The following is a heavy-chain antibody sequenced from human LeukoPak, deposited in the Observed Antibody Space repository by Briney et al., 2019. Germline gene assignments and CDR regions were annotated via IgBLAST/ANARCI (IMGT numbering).Heavy chain of an antibody. CDR3: ARTLLGYSSGLYWYFDY. Sequence: ASVKVSCKASGYTFTSYGISWVRQAPGQGLEWMGWISAYNGNTNYAQKLQGRVTMTTDTSTSTAYMELRSLRSDDTAVYYCARTLLGYSSGLYWYFDYWGQGTLVTVSS. D-gene: IGHD6-19*01. J-gene: IGHJ4*02. CDR2: ISAYNGNT. CDR1: GYTFTSYG. V-gene: IGHV1-18*01.